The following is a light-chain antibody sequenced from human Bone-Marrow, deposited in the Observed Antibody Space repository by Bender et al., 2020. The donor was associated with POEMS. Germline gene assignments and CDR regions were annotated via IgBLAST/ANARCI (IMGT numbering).Light chain of an antibody. CDR2: EDS. CDR3: CSYAGSWV. J-gene: IGLJ3*02. CDR1: SSDVGSNKP. Sequence: QSALTQAASVSGSPGQSITLSCTGISSDVGSNKPVSWYQHHPGKAPKLTIYEDSKRPSGISDRFSSSKSGNTASLTISGLQAEDEAYYYCCSYAGSWVFGGGTKLTVL. V-gene: IGLV2-23*01.